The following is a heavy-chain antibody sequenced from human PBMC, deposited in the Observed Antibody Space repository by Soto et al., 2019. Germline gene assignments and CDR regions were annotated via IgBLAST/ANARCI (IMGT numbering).Heavy chain of an antibody. CDR3: ARAKLGATGSFAMDV. J-gene: IGHJ6*02. CDR2: IYHSGST. Sequence: QVQLQESGPGLVKPSGTLSLTCAVSGVSIISSYWWSWVRQPPGKGLEWIGEIYHSGSTNYNPSLKSRVTISVNKSKKQFSLNLSSVTAADTAVYYCARAKLGATGSFAMDVWGQGTTVTVSS. CDR1: GVSIISSYW. D-gene: IGHD1-26*01. V-gene: IGHV4-4*02.